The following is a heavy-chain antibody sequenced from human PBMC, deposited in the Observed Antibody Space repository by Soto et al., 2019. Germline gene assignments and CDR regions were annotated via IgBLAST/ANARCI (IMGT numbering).Heavy chain of an antibody. CDR3: ARDCGSDIVVVVAATGPDY. J-gene: IGHJ4*02. D-gene: IGHD2-15*01. Sequence: GGSLRLSCAASGFTFSSYAMHWVRQAPGKGLEWVAVISYDGSNKYYADSVKGRFTISRDNSKNTLYLQMNSLRAEDTAVYYCARDCGSDIVVVVAATGPDYWGQGTLVTVSS. CDR1: GFTFSSYA. V-gene: IGHV3-30-3*01. CDR2: ISYDGSNK.